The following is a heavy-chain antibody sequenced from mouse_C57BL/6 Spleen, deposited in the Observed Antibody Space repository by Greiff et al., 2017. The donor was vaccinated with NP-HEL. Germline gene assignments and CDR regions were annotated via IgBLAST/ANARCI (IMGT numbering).Heavy chain of an antibody. V-gene: IGHV1-26*01. CDR3: ARTTVVAPGAY. Sequence: EVQLQQSGPELVKPGASVKISCKASGYTFTDYYMNWVKQSHGKSLEWIGDINPNNGGTSYNQKFKGKATLTVDKSSSTAYMELRSLTSEDSAVYYCARTTVVAPGAYWGQGTLVTVSA. CDR1: GYTFTDYY. J-gene: IGHJ3*01. CDR2: INPNNGGT. D-gene: IGHD1-1*01.